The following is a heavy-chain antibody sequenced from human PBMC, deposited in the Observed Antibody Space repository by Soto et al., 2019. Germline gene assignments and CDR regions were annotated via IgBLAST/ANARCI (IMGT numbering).Heavy chain of an antibody. J-gene: IGHJ1*01. CDR2: INGGNGNT. D-gene: IGHD5-18*01. CDR1: VYGFTSYA. V-gene: IGHV1-3*01. Sequence: DWVKVCYKVCVYGFTSYAINWGRQAPGQRLEWMGWINGGNGNTKYSQKFQGRVTIIRHPSPSTAYMELSSLRSEDTAVYYCARAPGYSYRYNWGQGTLVTVSS. CDR3: ARAPGYSYRYN.